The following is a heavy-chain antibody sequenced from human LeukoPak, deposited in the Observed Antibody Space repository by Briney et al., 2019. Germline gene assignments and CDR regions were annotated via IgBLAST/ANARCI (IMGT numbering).Heavy chain of an antibody. CDR3: SRESAEATAKFDY. Sequence: GRSLRLSCTASGFTFGDYAMDWVRQAPGKGLEWVGFIRSKAYGGTTEYAASVKGRFTISRDDSKSIAYLQMSSLKTEDTAVYYCSRESAEATAKFDYWGQGTPVTLSS. CDR1: GFTFGDYA. CDR2: IRSKAYGGTT. V-gene: IGHV3-49*04. D-gene: IGHD2-21*02. J-gene: IGHJ4*02.